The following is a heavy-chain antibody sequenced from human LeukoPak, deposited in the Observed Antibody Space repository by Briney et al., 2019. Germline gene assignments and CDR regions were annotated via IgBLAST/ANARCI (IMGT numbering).Heavy chain of an antibody. Sequence: SETLSLTCTVSGGSISTYYWSWIRQPPGKGLEWIGYIYYSGSTNYNPSLKSRVTISVDTSKNQFSLKLSSVTAADTAVYYCARVPPSYGNVYYYYYYMDVWGKGTTVTVSS. CDR3: ARVPPSYGNVYYYYYYMDV. J-gene: IGHJ6*03. V-gene: IGHV4-59*01. CDR1: GGSISTYY. CDR2: IYYSGST. D-gene: IGHD4-17*01.